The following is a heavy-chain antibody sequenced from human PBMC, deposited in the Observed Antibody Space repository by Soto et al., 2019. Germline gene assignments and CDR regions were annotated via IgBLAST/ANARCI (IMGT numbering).Heavy chain of an antibody. J-gene: IGHJ4*02. V-gene: IGHV3-49*03. Sequence: GGSLRLSCTASGFTFGDYAMSWFRQAPGKGLEWVGFIRSKAYGGTTEYAASVKGRFTISRDDSKSIAYLQMNSLKTEDTAVYYCTREADSSGWSFDYWGQGTLVTVSS. CDR3: TREADSSGWSFDY. CDR1: GFTFGDYA. CDR2: IRSKAYGGTT. D-gene: IGHD6-19*01.